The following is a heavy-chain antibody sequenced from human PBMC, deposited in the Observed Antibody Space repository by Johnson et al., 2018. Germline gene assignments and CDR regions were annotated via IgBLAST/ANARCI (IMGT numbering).Heavy chain of an antibody. CDR1: GGSISSYY. D-gene: IGHD3-22*01. Sequence: QVQLQESGPGLVKPSETLSLTCTVSGGSISSYYWSWIRQPPGKGLEWIGYIYYSGSTNYNPSLKSRVTLSVDTSKNQFSLKLSSVTAADTAVYYCARDHYDSSGLDAFDIWGQGTMVTVSS. V-gene: IGHV4-59*01. J-gene: IGHJ3*02. CDR2: IYYSGST. CDR3: ARDHYDSSGLDAFDI.